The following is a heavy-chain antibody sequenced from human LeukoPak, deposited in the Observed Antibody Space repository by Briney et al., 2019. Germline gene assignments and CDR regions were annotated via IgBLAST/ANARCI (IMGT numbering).Heavy chain of an antibody. CDR3: ARATPGGLHGYSFDY. CDR1: GYTFKNYD. Sequence: ASVKVSCKASGYTFKNYDINWVRQAPGQGLGWMGWMNPNSGNTGFAQKFQDRVSMTRDTSINTAYMELTSLRSGDTAVYYCARATPGGLHGYSFDYWGQGTVVTVYS. CDR2: MNPNSGNT. V-gene: IGHV1-8*02. D-gene: IGHD5-24*01. J-gene: IGHJ4*02.